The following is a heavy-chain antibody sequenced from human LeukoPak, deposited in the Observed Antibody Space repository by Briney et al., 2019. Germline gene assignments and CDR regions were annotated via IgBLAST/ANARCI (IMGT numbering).Heavy chain of an antibody. J-gene: IGHJ4*02. CDR2: IRYDGSNQ. CDR3: APRNRGY. CDR1: VFTFSRYG. V-gene: IGHV3-30*02. D-gene: IGHD1-14*01. Sequence: RGSLRLSCAASVFTFSRYGMHWVRQAPGKGLEWVAFIRYDGSNQYYADSVKGRFTISRDNSKNTMYLQMNSLRPEDTAVYYCAPRNRGYWGQGTLVTVSS.